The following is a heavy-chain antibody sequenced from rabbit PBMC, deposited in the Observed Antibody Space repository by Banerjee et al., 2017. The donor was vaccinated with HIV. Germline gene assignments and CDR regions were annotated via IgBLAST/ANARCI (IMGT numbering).Heavy chain of an antibody. D-gene: IGHD1-1*01. CDR1: GFSFSNYY. Sequence: QSLEESGGDLVKPGASLTLTCTASGFSFSNYYMCWVRQAPGKGLEWIACINSNTGNTVYASWAKGPFTISRSTSLNTVDLKVTSLTAADTATYFCARGSSRTNLWGPGTLVTVS. CDR3: ARGSSRTNL. CDR2: INSNTGNT. J-gene: IGHJ4*01. V-gene: IGHV1S43*01.